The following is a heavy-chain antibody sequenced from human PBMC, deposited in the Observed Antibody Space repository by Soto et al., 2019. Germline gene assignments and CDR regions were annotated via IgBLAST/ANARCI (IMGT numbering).Heavy chain of an antibody. CDR1: GAPITSGAYS. CDR3: ARDMSGCSSSDCYLSGWFDP. D-gene: IGHD2-21*02. J-gene: IGHJ5*02. V-gene: IGHV4-30-2*01. Sequence: SETLSLTCTVSGAPITSGAYSWSWIRQPPGKGLEWIGFIYQSGSTHYNPSLKSRVTISVDRSKNHFSLQLTSLTTADTAVYYCARDMSGCSSSDCYLSGWFDPWGPGTLVTVSS. CDR2: IYQSGST.